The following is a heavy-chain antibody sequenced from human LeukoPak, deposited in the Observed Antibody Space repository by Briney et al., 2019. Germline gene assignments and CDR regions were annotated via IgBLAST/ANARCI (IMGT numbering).Heavy chain of an antibody. D-gene: IGHD3-16*01. CDR1: GYTFTGYY. V-gene: IGHV1-2*02. Sequence: ASVKVSCKASGYTFTGYYMHWVRQAPGQGLEWMGWINPNSGGTNYAQKLQRRITMTRDTSISTAYMELSRLRCADTAVYFCARALGGRYPRWFDSWGQGTLVTVSS. CDR3: ARALGGRYPRWFDS. J-gene: IGHJ5*01. CDR2: INPNSGGT.